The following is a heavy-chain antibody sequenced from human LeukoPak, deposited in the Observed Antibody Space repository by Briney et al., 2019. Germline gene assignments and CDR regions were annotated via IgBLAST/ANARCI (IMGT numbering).Heavy chain of an antibody. CDR1: GFTFSSYA. Sequence: GGSLRLSCAASGFTFSSYAMHWVRQAPGKGLEWVAVISYDGSNKHYADSVKGRFTISRDNSKNTLYLQMNSLRAEDTAVYYCARDADYYDSSGYYFDYWGQGTLVTVSS. CDR3: ARDADYYDSSGYYFDY. CDR2: ISYDGSNK. V-gene: IGHV3-30-3*01. D-gene: IGHD3-22*01. J-gene: IGHJ4*02.